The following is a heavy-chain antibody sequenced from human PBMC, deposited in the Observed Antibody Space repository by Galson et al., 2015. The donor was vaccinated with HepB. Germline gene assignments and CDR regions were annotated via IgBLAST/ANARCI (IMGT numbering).Heavy chain of an antibody. Sequence: SLRLSCAASGFTFSSYAMNWVRQAPGKGLEWVSVISGSGGSTYYADSVKGRFTISRDNSKNTLYLQMNSLRAEVTAVYYCARENLVRGQKGFDPWGQGPLLTVSS. V-gene: IGHV3-23*01. CDR1: GFTFSSYA. CDR3: ARENLVRGQKGFDP. CDR2: ISGSGGST. J-gene: IGHJ5*02. D-gene: IGHD3-10*01.